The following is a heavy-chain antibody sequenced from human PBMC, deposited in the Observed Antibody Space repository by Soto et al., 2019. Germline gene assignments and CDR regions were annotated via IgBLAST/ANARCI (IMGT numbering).Heavy chain of an antibody. Sequence: GSLRLSCAASGFTFSSYWMHWVRQAPGKGLVWVSRINSDGSSTSYADSVKGRFTISRDNAKNTLYLQMNSLRAEDTAVYYCARLAPGIAAAGASDYWGQGTLVTVSS. J-gene: IGHJ4*02. CDR3: ARLAPGIAAAGASDY. D-gene: IGHD6-13*01. V-gene: IGHV3-74*01. CDR1: GFTFSSYW. CDR2: INSDGSST.